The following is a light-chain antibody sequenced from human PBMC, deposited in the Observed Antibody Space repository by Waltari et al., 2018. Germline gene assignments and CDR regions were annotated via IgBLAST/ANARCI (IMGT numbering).Light chain of an antibody. J-gene: IGKJ2*01. V-gene: IGKV4-1*01. Sequence: DIVMTQSPDSLSVSLGERATINCKSGQSLLYSSNNKNYLAWYQQKPGQPPRLLISWASTRESGVPDRFSGSGSGTDFTLTISSLQAEDVAIYYCQQYYRIPYTFGPGTKLEIK. CDR3: QQYYRIPYT. CDR2: WAS. CDR1: QSLLYSSNNKNY.